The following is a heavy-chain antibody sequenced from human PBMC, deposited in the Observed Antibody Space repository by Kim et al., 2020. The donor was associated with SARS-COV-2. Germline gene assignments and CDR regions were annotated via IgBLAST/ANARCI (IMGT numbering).Heavy chain of an antibody. V-gene: IGHV5-51*01. CDR3: ARHRVAGRATYYGLDV. CDR2: IHPGDSDT. J-gene: IGHJ6*02. D-gene: IGHD6-19*01. CDR1: GYSFPSYW. Sequence: GESLKISCKGFGYSFPSYWVGWVRQMPGKGLEWMGIIHPGDSDTRYSPSFQGQVTISADQSIDTAYLQWSSLKASDTAMYYCARHRVAGRATYYGLDVWGQGTTVTVSS.